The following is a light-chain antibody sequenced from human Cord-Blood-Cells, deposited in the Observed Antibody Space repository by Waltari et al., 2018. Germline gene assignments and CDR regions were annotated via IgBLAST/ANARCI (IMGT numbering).Light chain of an antibody. J-gene: IGLJ1*01. V-gene: IGLV2-14*01. CDR3: SSYTSSSTLV. CDR1: SSYVGGYNY. CDR2: EVS. Sequence: QSALTHPASVSASPGQPLTIPPTLISSYVGGYNYRSWYQKHPGKAPKLMIYEVSNRPSGVPNRFSGSKSGNTASLTISGLQAEDEADYYCSSYTSSSTLVFGTGTKVTVL.